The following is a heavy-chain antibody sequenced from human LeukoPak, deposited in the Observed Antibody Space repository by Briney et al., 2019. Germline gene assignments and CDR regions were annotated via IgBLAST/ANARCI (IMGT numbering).Heavy chain of an antibody. CDR1: GGSFSGYY. CDR2: INHSGST. D-gene: IGHD5-18*01. Sequence: PSETLSLTCAVYGGSFSGYYWSWIRQPPGKGLEWIGAINHSGSTNYNPSLKSRVTISVDTSKNQFSLKLSSVTAADTAVYYCARTGYSYGYVYYYYGMDVWGQGTTVTVSS. CDR3: ARTGYSYGYVYYYYGMDV. J-gene: IGHJ6*02. V-gene: IGHV4-34*01.